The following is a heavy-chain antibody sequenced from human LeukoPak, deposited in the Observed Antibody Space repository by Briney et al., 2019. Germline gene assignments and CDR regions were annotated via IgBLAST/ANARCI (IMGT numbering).Heavy chain of an antibody. CDR1: GSNFTNYW. CDR2: IYPADSDT. Sequence: GASLQISCKGSGSNFTNYWIGWVRPLPGKGLEWLGIIYPADSDTRYSPSFQGQVTISADKSISTAYLQWSSLKPSDTAMYYCARPPGDGYNTGFDYWGQGTLVTVSS. V-gene: IGHV5-51*01. CDR3: ARPPGDGYNTGFDY. D-gene: IGHD5-24*01. J-gene: IGHJ4*02.